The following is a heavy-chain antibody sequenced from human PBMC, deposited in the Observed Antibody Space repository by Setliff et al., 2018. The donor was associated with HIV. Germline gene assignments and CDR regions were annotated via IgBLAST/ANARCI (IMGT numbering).Heavy chain of an antibody. Sequence: PSETLSLTCTVSDGSISSIDYHWGWIRQPPGWGLEWIGSIYYSGSTFYNPSLKSRVTISVDASKNQFSLRLSSLTATDTALYYCARHGGRDQINWFDPCGQGTLVTVSS. J-gene: IGHJ5*02. V-gene: IGHV4-39*01. CDR3: ARHGGRDQINWFDP. CDR1: DGSISSIDYH. D-gene: IGHD2-21*02. CDR2: IYYSGST.